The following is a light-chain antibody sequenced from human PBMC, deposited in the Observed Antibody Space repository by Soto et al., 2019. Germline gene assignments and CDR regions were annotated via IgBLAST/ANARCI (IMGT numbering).Light chain of an antibody. V-gene: IGKV1-5*01. J-gene: IGKJ4*01. CDR2: DAS. Sequence: GDRVTITCPASQSISSWLAWYQQKPGKAPKLLIYDASSLESGVPSRFSGSGSGTEFTLTISSLQPDDFATYYCQQLYSYPLTFGGGTKVDI. CDR1: QSISSW. CDR3: QQLYSYPLT.